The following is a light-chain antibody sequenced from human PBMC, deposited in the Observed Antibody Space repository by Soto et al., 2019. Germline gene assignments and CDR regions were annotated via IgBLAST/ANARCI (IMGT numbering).Light chain of an antibody. CDR1: QSVGSY. CDR2: DAS. Sequence: EIVLTQSPATLSLSPGGRATLSCRASQSVGSYLAWYQQKPGQAPRLLIYDASNRATGIPARFSGSGSGTDFTLTISSLEPEDFAVYYCQQRSNWWTFGQGTKVEIK. CDR3: QQRSNWWT. V-gene: IGKV3-11*01. J-gene: IGKJ1*01.